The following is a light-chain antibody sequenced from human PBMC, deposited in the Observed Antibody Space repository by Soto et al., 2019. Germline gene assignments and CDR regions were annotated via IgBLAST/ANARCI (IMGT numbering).Light chain of an antibody. CDR3: QQSFSNLLYT. CDR1: QSITTY. CDR2: AAS. V-gene: IGKV1-39*01. J-gene: IGKJ2*01. Sequence: DIQMTQSPSSXSASVGDRVTITCRASQSITTYLNWYQQKPGKAPKLLIYAASTLQSGVPSRFSGSGSGTDFTLTISSLQPEDFATYYCQQSFSNLLYTFGQGTKVDSK.